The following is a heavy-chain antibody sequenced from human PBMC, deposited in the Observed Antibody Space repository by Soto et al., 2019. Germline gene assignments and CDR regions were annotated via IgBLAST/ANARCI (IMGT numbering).Heavy chain of an antibody. V-gene: IGHV3-30-3*02. CDR1: GFTFSNYA. CDR2: ISYDGSNQ. J-gene: IGHJ4*02. Sequence: QVQLVESGGGVVQPGRPLRLSCAASGFTFSNYAMHWVRQAPGKGLEWVAVISYDGSNQYYPDSVKGRFTISRDNSKNTLYLHMNTLRVEDTAVYYCAKYSSSSLIDYWGQGTLVTVSS. D-gene: IGHD6-6*01. CDR3: AKYSSSSLIDY.